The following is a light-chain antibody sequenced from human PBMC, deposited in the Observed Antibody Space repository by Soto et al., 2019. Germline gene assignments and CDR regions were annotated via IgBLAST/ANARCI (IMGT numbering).Light chain of an antibody. CDR1: QGIKNW. Sequence: DIQMTHSPSYVSASVGDRVTITCRAGQGIKNWLAWYQQKPGKAPNILIYTGSSLQSGVPSRFSGSGSGTDFTLTINSLQPEDFATYYCQQAASFPITLGQGTRLEI. V-gene: IGKV1-12*01. J-gene: IGKJ5*01. CDR2: TGS. CDR3: QQAASFPIT.